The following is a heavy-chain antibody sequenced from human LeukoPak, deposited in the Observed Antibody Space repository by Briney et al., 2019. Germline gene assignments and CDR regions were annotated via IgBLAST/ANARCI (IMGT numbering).Heavy chain of an antibody. J-gene: IGHJ5*02. V-gene: IGHV4-39*01. CDR1: GDSISSSSYY. Sequence: SEALSLTCTVSGDSISSSSYYWVWIRQPPGKGLEWIGTIYNSGTAYYTPSLKSRVTISVGTSKNQVSLKLSSVTAADTAVYICAGHQSGTMYASWGQGTLVTVS. D-gene: IGHD1-7*01. CDR3: AGHQSGTMYAS. CDR2: IYNSGTA.